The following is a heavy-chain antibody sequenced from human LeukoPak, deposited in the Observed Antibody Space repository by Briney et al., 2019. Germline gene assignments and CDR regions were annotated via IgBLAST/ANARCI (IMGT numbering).Heavy chain of an antibody. V-gene: IGHV3-7*03. CDR2: IRQDGSEK. Sequence: GGSLRLSCAASGFTFSNYWMSWVRQAPGKGLEWVANIRQDGSEKYYVDSVKVRFTISRDNAKNTLYLQMNSLRAEDTAVYYCARAVWIWDYWGQGTLVTVSS. D-gene: IGHD5-12*01. CDR1: GFTFSNYW. J-gene: IGHJ4*02. CDR3: ARAVWIWDY.